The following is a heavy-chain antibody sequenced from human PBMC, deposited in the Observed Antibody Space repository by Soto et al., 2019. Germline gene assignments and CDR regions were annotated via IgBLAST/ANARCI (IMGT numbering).Heavy chain of an antibody. J-gene: IGHJ4*02. V-gene: IGHV2-5*02. D-gene: IGHD3-10*01. CDR1: GFSLSTSGVG. CDR3: AHKGSGSRAIDY. Sequence: QITLKESGPTLVKPTQTLTLTCTFSGFSLSTSGVGEGWIRQPPGKALEWLAVIYWDDSKTYSPSLKSRLTITKDTSRDQVVLTMTNMDPVDTATYYCAHKGSGSRAIDYWGQGALVTVSS. CDR2: IYWDDSK.